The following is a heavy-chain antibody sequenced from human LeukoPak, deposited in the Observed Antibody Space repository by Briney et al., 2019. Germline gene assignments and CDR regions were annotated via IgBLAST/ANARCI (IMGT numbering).Heavy chain of an antibody. J-gene: IGHJ3*02. Sequence: PGRTLRLSCAASGVAFSSYGMHWVRQAPGKGLEWVAGISYDGSNKYYADSVNGRFTISRDNSKNTLYLQINSLRAEDTAVYYCAIDSQFDYYDSSGYPSDAFDIWGQETMVTVSS. CDR1: GVAFSSYG. V-gene: IGHV3-30*03. CDR2: ISYDGSNK. D-gene: IGHD3-22*01. CDR3: AIDSQFDYYDSSGYPSDAFDI.